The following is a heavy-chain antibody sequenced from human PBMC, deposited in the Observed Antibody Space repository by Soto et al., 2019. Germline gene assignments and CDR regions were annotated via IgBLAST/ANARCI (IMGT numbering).Heavy chain of an antibody. D-gene: IGHD3-22*01. CDR3: ARDSNYYDSSGYYGWFDP. CDR2: IPYDGSNK. V-gene: IGHV3-30-3*01. J-gene: IGHJ5*02. CDR1: GFTFSSYA. Sequence: LRLSCAASGFTFSSYAMHWVRQAPGKGLEWVAVIPYDGSNKYYADSVKGRFTISRDNSKNTLYLQMNSLRAEDTAVYYCARDSNYYDSSGYYGWFDPWGQGTLVTVSS.